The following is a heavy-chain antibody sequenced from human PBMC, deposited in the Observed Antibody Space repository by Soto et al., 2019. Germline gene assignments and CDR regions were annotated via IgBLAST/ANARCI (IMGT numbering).Heavy chain of an antibody. V-gene: IGHV4-4*07. CDR2: VYSSGGT. CDR3: ARGHRFSYWIDP. D-gene: IGHD3-3*01. Sequence: SETLSLTCTVSGGSMSSYYWTWIRQPAGKGLEWIGRVYSSGGTHYNPSLKSRVTISLDTSKNQFSLRLLSVTDADTAVYYCARGHRFSYWIDPWGQGTLVTVSS. CDR1: GGSMSSYY. J-gene: IGHJ5*02.